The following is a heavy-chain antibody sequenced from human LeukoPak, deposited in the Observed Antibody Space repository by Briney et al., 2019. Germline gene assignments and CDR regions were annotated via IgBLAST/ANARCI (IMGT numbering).Heavy chain of an antibody. Sequence: SETLSLTCTVSGGSISSGSYYWSWIRQPAGKGLEWIGSIYYSGSTYYNPSLKSRVTISVDTSKNQFSLKLSSVTAADTAVYYCARGTKRLNGSGSYYLGRRRTYYFDYWGQGTLVTVSS. D-gene: IGHD3-10*01. J-gene: IGHJ4*02. CDR3: ARGTKRLNGSGSYYLGRRRTYYFDY. V-gene: IGHV4-39*07. CDR1: GGSISSGSYY. CDR2: IYYSGST.